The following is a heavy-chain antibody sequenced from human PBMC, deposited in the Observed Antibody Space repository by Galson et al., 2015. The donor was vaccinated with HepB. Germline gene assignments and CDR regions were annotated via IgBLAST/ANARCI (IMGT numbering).Heavy chain of an antibody. V-gene: IGHV3-74*01. CDR2: INSDGSST. CDR3: ARGYYYESSGYFYYYGMDV. D-gene: IGHD3-22*01. J-gene: IGHJ6*02. Sequence: SLRLSCAASGFTFNTYWMHWVRQVSGKGLVWVSRINSDGSSTCYADSVKGRFTISRDNAKNMLYLQMNSLRAEDTGLYHCARGYYYESSGYFYYYGMDVWGQGTTVTVS. CDR1: GFTFNTYW.